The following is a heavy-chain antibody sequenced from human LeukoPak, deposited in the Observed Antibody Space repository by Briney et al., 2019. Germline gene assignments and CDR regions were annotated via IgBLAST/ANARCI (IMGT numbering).Heavy chain of an antibody. Sequence: SVKVSCKASGFTFTSSAVQWVRQARGQRLEWIGWIVVGSGNTNYAQKFQERVTITRDMSTSTAYMELSSLRSEDTAVYYCAADRDFTSYYYYYGMDVWGQGTTVTVSS. CDR1: GFTFTSSA. D-gene: IGHD3-3*01. J-gene: IGHJ6*02. V-gene: IGHV1-58*01. CDR3: AADRDFTSYYYYYGMDV. CDR2: IVVGSGNT.